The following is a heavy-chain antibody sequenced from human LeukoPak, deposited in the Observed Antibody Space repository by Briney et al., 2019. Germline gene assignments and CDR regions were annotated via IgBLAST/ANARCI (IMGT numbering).Heavy chain of an antibody. CDR3: ARVPTPQGPWEYFQH. Sequence: RPGGSLRLSCAASGFTFSSYSMNWVRQAPGKGLEWVSSISSSSSYIYYADSVKGRFTISRDNAKNSLYLQMNSLRAEDTAVYYCARVPTPQGPWEYFQHWGQGTLVTVSS. J-gene: IGHJ1*01. CDR2: ISSSSSYI. CDR1: GFTFSSYS. V-gene: IGHV3-21*01.